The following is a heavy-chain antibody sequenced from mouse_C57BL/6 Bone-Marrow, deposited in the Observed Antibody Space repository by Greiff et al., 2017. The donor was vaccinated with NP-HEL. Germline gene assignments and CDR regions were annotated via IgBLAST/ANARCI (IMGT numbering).Heavy chain of an antibody. D-gene: IGHD1-1*01. J-gene: IGHJ3*01. CDR2: IDPENGDT. Sequence: VQLQQSGAELVRPGASVKLSCTASGFNIKDDYMPWVKQRPEQGLEWIGWIDPENGDTEYASKFQGKATITADTSSNTAYLQLSSLTSEDTAVYYCTTYDGSSPAWFAYWGQGTLVTVSA. CDR1: GFNIKDDY. CDR3: TTYDGSSPAWFAY. V-gene: IGHV14-4*01.